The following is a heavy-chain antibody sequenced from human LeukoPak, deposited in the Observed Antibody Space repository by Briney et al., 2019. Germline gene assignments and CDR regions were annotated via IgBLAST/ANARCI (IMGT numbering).Heavy chain of an antibody. J-gene: IGHJ1*01. D-gene: IGHD2-15*01. CDR1: GYTLTELS. CDR3: ATYFVVVEYFQH. Sequence: ASVKVSCKVSGYTLTELSMHWVRQAPGKGLEWMGGFDPEDGETIYAQKFQGRVTMTEDTSTDTAYMELSSLRSEDTAVYYCATYFVVVEYFQHWGQGTLVTVSS. V-gene: IGHV1-24*01. CDR2: FDPEDGET.